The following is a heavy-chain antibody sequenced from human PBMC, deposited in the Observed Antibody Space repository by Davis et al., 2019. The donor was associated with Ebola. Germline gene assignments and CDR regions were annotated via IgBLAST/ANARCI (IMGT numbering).Heavy chain of an antibody. V-gene: IGHV4-34*01. CDR1: GGSFSGYY. D-gene: IGHD7-27*01. CDR2: INHSGST. J-gene: IGHJ4*02. Sequence: MPGGSLRLSCAVYGGSFSGYYWSWIRQPPGKGLEWIGEINHSGSTNYNPSLKSRVTISVDTSKNQFSLKLSSVTAADTAVYYCARGNWGFDYWGQGTLVTVSS. CDR3: ARGNWGFDY.